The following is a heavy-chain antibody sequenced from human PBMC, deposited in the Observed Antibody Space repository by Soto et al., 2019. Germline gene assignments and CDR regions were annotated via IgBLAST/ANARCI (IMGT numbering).Heavy chain of an antibody. CDR1: GGTFSSYA. Sequence: ASVKVSCKASGGTFSSYAISWVRQAPGQGLEWMGGIIPIFGTANYAQKFQGRVTITADKSTSTAYMELSSLRSEDTAVYYCASGGYCSGGSCYGYWGQGTLVTVSS. D-gene: IGHD2-15*01. CDR2: IIPIFGTA. CDR3: ASGGYCSGGSCYGY. J-gene: IGHJ4*02. V-gene: IGHV1-69*06.